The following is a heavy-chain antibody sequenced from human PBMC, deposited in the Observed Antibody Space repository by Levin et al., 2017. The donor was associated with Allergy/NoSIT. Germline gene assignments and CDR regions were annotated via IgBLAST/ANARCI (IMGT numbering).Heavy chain of an antibody. CDR3: ASETNAYYFDY. D-gene: IGHD1-14*01. J-gene: IGHJ4*02. CDR1: AFTFSSYE. Sequence: GGSLRLSCAASAFTFSSYEMNWVRQAPGKGLEWVSYIDSRGSTIYYADSVRGRFTISRDNAKNSLYLQMNSLRAEDTAVYYCASETNAYYFDYWGQGTLVTVSS. CDR2: IDSRGSTI. V-gene: IGHV3-48*03.